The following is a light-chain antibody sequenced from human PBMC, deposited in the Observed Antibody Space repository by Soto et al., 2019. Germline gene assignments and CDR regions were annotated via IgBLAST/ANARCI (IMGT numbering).Light chain of an antibody. V-gene: IGLV2-14*01. J-gene: IGLJ3*02. CDR2: DVS. CDR1: SSDVGGYNY. Sequence: QSVLTQPASVSGSPGQSITLSCTGTSSDVGGYNYVSWYQQHPGKAPKLMIYDVSNRPSGVSNRFSGSKSGNTASLTIAGLQAEDEAEYYCSSYTSSSNRVFGGGTKVTVL. CDR3: SSYTSSSNRV.